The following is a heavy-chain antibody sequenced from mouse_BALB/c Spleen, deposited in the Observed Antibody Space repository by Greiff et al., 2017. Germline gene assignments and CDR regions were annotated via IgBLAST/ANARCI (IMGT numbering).Heavy chain of an antibody. D-gene: IGHD1-2*01. CDR2: IWSGGST. J-gene: IGHJ2*01. CDR3: AIRNSLLRPYYFDY. CDR1: GFSLTSYG. V-gene: IGHV2-2*02. Sequence: QVQLQQSGPGLVQPSQSLSITCTVSGFSLTSYGVHWVRQSPGKGLEWLGVIWSGGSTDYNAAFISRLSISKDNSKSQVFFKMNSLQANDTAIYYCAIRNSLLRPYYFDYWGQGTTLTVSS.